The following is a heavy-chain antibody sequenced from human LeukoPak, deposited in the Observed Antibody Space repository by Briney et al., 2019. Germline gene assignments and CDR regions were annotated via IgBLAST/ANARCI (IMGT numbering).Heavy chain of an antibody. CDR3: ARDARVAAAANYFDY. CDR2: ISAYNGNT. D-gene: IGHD6-13*01. CDR1: GYTFTSYG. Sequence: ASVKVSCKASGYTFTSYGISWVRQAPGQGLEWMGWISAYNGNTNYAQKLQGRVTMTTDTSTSTAYMELRSLRSDDTAVYYCARDARVAAAANYFDYWGQGTLVTVSS. V-gene: IGHV1-18*01. J-gene: IGHJ4*02.